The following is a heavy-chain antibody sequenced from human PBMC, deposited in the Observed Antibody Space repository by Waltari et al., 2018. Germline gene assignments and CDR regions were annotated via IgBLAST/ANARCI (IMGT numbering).Heavy chain of an antibody. Sequence: SLRLSCAASGFTFSDYYMSWIRQAPGKGLEWVSYISSMGSTIYYADSVKGRFTISRDNAKNSLYLQMNSLRAEDTAVYYCARSAAGPRDYYYMDVWGKGTTVTVSS. CDR3: ARSAAGPRDYYYMDV. D-gene: IGHD6-13*01. J-gene: IGHJ6*03. CDR2: ISSMGSTI. CDR1: GFTFSDYY. V-gene: IGHV3-11*04.